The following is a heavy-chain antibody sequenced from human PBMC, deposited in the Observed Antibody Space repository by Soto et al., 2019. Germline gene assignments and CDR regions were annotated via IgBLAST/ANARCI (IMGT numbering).Heavy chain of an antibody. CDR2: INHVGGT. V-gene: IGHV4-34*01. Sequence: SETLSLTCAVYGGFLSESYWTWIRQPPGKGLEWIGEINHVGGTNYNPSLKSRVTMSVDTPQNQFSLRLISVTAADTAMYFCVRIRYQLPSSVLWLDPWGQGTPVTVSS. CDR1: GGFLSESY. J-gene: IGHJ5*02. CDR3: VRIRYQLPSSVLWLDP. D-gene: IGHD3-16*01.